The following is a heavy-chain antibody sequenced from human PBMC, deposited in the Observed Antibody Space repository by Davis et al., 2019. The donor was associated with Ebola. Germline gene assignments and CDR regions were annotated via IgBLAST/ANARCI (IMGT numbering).Heavy chain of an antibody. CDR1: GFAFSDYG. Sequence: GGSLRLSCATSGFAFSDYGIHWVRQAPGKGPEWVAFIRYDESNKYYADSVKGRFTISRDNSKSTLYLQMNRLRAEDTAVYYCAKDTSNVWFDVWGPGTMVTVSS. CDR3: AKDTSNVWFDV. V-gene: IGHV3-30*02. J-gene: IGHJ3*01. D-gene: IGHD6-19*01. CDR2: IRYDESNK.